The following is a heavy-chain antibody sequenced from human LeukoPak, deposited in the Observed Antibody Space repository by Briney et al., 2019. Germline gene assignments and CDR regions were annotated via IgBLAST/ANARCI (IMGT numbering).Heavy chain of an antibody. J-gene: IGHJ5*01. CDR2: FDPEDGET. CDR1: GYTLTELS. Sequence: ASVKVSCKVSGYTLTELSMHWVRQAPGKGLEWMGGFDPEDGETIYAQKFQGRVTMTEDTSTDTAYMRLRTLGDTATAVCSCADASWDAPYLDSWGQGTLVTVSS. CDR3: ADASWDAPYLDS. V-gene: IGHV1-24*01. D-gene: IGHD6-13*01.